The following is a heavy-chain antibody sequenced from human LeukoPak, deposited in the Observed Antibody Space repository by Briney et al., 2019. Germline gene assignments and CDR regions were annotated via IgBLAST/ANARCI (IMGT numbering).Heavy chain of an antibody. CDR2: IKQDGSEK. CDR3: ARDTAGFDY. Sequence: GGSLRLSCTASGFTFNNYWMRWVRQAPGKGLEWVASIKQDGSEKYYVDSVKGRFTISRDNAKNSLYLQMNSLRAEDTAVYSCARDTAGFDYWGQGTLVTVSS. CDR1: GFTFNNYW. J-gene: IGHJ4*02. D-gene: IGHD5-18*01. V-gene: IGHV3-7*01.